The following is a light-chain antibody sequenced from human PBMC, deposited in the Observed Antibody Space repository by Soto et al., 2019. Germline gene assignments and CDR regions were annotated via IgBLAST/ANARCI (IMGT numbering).Light chain of an antibody. Sequence: QSALTQAPSVAGSPGQSVTISCTGTNNDVGGYKGVSWYQQSPGTAPKLIIYEVSNRPSGVPGRFSGSKSGNTASLTISGLQAEDEADYYCFSYTRRDTYVFGPGTKLPS. CDR1: NNDVGGYKG. CDR3: FSYTRRDTYV. CDR2: EVS. V-gene: IGLV2-18*02. J-gene: IGLJ1*01.